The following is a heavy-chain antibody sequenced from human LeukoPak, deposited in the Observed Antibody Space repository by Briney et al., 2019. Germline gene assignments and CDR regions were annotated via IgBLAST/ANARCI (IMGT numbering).Heavy chain of an antibody. CDR3: AKAPPPYCSGGSCFDAFDI. Sequence: GGSLRLSCTASGFTFSSYWMHWVRQAPGKGLVWVSRINSDGSSTNYADSVKGRFTISRDNAKNSLYLQMNSLRAEDTAVYYCAKAPPPYCSGGSCFDAFDIWGQGTLVTVSS. CDR1: GFTFSSYW. V-gene: IGHV3-74*01. CDR2: INSDGSST. D-gene: IGHD2-15*01. J-gene: IGHJ3*02.